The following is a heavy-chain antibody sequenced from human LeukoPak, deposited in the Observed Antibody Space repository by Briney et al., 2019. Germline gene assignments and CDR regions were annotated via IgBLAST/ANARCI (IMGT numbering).Heavy chain of an antibody. D-gene: IGHD3-9*01. J-gene: IGHJ6*02. Sequence: SETLSLTCSVSGGSISTYYWSWIRQPAGKGLEWIGRVYRSGNPNYNPSLQSRVTMSVDTSKNQISLRLRSVIAADTAVYYCARDDFEYSVHYGMDVWGQGTAVTVSS. V-gene: IGHV4-4*07. CDR3: ARDDFEYSVHYGMDV. CDR2: VYRSGNP. CDR1: GGSISTYY.